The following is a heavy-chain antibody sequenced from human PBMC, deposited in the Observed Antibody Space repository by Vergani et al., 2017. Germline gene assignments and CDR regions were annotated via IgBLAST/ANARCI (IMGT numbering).Heavy chain of an antibody. CDR1: GGTFSSYA. CDR2: IIPIFGTA. CDR3: AGSPWQLGLGFRYFDL. D-gene: IGHD6-6*01. Sequence: QVQLVQSGAEVKKPGSSVKVSCKASGGTFSSYAISWVRQAPGQGLEWMGGIIPIFGTANYAQKFQGRVTITADESTSTAYMELGSLRSEDTAVYYCAGSPWQLGLGFRYFDLWGRGTLVTVSS. V-gene: IGHV1-69*01. J-gene: IGHJ2*01.